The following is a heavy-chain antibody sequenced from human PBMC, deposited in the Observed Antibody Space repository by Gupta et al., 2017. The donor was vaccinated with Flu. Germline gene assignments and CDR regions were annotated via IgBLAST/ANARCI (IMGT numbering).Heavy chain of an antibody. Sequence: RGHYWNWFRQTPGKGLEWIGEINHNENTYYNASLKSRVTISVDTSKNQFSLNLMSVNAADTAVYYRARCRQVGLADGAFDSWGRGTMV. V-gene: IGHV4-34*01. CDR3: ARCRQVGLADGAFDS. D-gene: IGHD1-26*01. CDR2: INHNENT. J-gene: IGHJ3*02. CDR1: RGHY.